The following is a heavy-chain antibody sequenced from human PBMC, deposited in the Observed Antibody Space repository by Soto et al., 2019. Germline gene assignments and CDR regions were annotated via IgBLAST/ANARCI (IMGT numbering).Heavy chain of an antibody. J-gene: IGHJ6*02. CDR3: ARERIIAAPAYGMDV. Sequence: GGSLRLSCAESGFTFSSYGMHWVRQAPSKGLEWVAVIWYDGSNKYYADSVKGRFTISRDNSKNTLYLQMNSLRAEDTAVYYCARERIIAAPAYGMDVWGQGTTVTVSS. D-gene: IGHD6-13*01. V-gene: IGHV3-33*01. CDR2: IWYDGSNK. CDR1: GFTFSSYG.